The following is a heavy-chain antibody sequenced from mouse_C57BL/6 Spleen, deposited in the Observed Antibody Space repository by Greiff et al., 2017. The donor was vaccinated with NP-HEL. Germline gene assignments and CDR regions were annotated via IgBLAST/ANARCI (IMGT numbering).Heavy chain of an antibody. Sequence: QVQLQQPGAELVKPGASVKLSCKASGYTFTSYWMHWVKQRPGQGLEWIGMIHPNSGSTNYNEKFKSKATLTVDKSSSTAYMQLSSLTSEDSAVYYCARLDYGNYPRAMDYWGQGTSVTVSS. CDR1: GYTFTSYW. CDR2: IHPNSGST. V-gene: IGHV1-64*01. CDR3: ARLDYGNYPRAMDY. D-gene: IGHD2-1*01. J-gene: IGHJ4*01.